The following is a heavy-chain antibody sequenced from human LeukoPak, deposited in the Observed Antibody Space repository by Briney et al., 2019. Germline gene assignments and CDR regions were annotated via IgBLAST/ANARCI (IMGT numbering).Heavy chain of an antibody. D-gene: IGHD6-19*01. CDR1: GDSVSSNSAA. V-gene: IGHV6-1*01. CDR3: ARALKGSGWYRGYYFDY. Sequence: SQTLSLTCAISGDSVSSNSAAWNWIRQSPSRGLEWLGRTYYRSKWYNDYAVSVKSQITINPDTSKNQFSLQLNSVTPEDTAVYYCARALKGSGWYRGYYFDYWGQGTLVTVSS. J-gene: IGHJ4*02. CDR2: TYYRSKWYN.